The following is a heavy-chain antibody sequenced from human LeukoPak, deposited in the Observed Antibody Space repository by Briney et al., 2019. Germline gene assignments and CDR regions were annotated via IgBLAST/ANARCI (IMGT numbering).Heavy chain of an antibody. D-gene: IGHD3-9*01. CDR1: GGSLSSSSFY. CDR2: MYYSGTT. Sequence: PSETLSLTCTVSGGSLSSSSFYWGWIRQAPGKGLEWVASMYYSGTTYYNPSLKSRVTISADTSKNRFSLKLRSVTAADTAVYYCTRGSYDVLTGYWTLGEFWGEGTLVIVSS. V-gene: IGHV4-39*01. J-gene: IGHJ1*01. CDR3: TRGSYDVLTGYWTLGEF.